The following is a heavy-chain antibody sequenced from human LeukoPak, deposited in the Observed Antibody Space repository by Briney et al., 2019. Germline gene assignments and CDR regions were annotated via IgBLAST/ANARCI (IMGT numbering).Heavy chain of an antibody. CDR2: VYYSGGT. V-gene: IGHV4-39*07. J-gene: IGHJ4*02. D-gene: IGHD1-14*01. CDR3: ARGHVTLNPFDY. CDR1: GGSLDGSTYY. Sequence: SETLSLTCTISGGSLDGSTYYWAWIRQPPGKGLEWIGSVYYSGGTYYNPSLKSRVTISVDTSKNQFSLKLSSVTAADTAVYYCARGHVTLNPFDYWGQGTLVTVSS.